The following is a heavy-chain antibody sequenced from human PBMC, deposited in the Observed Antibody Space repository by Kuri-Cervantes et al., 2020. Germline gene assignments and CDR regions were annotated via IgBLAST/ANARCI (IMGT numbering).Heavy chain of an antibody. Sequence: GESLKISCAASGFTFSNAWMSWVRQAPGKGLEWVGRIKSKTDGGTTDYAAPVKGRFTMSRDDSKNTLYLQMDSLITEDTAVYYCTKPYYYDSSGYYGKYWGQGTLVTVSS. J-gene: IGHJ4*02. CDR3: TKPYYYDSSGYYGKY. CDR1: GFTFSNAW. CDR2: IKSKTDGGTT. V-gene: IGHV3-15*01. D-gene: IGHD3-22*01.